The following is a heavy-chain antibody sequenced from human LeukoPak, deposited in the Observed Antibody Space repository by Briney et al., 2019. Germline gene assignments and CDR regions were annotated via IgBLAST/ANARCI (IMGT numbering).Heavy chain of an antibody. Sequence: PSETLSLTCTVYGGSISSYYWSWIRQPPGKGLECIGYINYSGSTNYNPSLKSRVTISVDTSKNQFSLKLSSVTAADTAVYYCARGIEAAGPYFDYWGQGTLVTVSS. J-gene: IGHJ4*02. CDR3: ARGIEAAGPYFDY. D-gene: IGHD6-13*01. CDR1: GGSISSYY. V-gene: IGHV4-59*08. CDR2: INYSGST.